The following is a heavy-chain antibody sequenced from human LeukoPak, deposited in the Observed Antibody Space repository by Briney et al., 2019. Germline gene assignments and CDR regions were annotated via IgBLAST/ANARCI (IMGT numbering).Heavy chain of an antibody. CDR1: GGSISSSSYY. CDR3: ARQWGSCGNRVCLRPPDY. V-gene: IGHV4-39*01. J-gene: IGHJ4*02. CDR2: IYYSGST. Sequence: KPSETLSLTCTVSGGSISSSSYYWGRIRQPPGKGLEWIGSIYYSGSTYYNPSLKSRVTISVDTSKNQFSLKLSSVTAADTAVYYCARQWGSCGNRVCLRPPDYWGRGTLVTVSS. D-gene: IGHD2-8*01.